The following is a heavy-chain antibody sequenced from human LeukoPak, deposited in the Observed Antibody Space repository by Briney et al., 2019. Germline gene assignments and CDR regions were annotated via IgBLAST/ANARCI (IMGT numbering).Heavy chain of an antibody. CDR3: ARDRFDDSSGYYYRYYFYMDV. V-gene: IGHV4-39*07. CDR2: IYYSGST. Sequence: PSETLSLTCTVSDGSIISSSYYWGWIRQPPGKGLEWIGSIYYSGSTSYNPSLKSRVTISLATSKNQFSLRLSSVTAADTAVYYCARDRFDDSSGYYYRYYFYMDVWGKGTTVTVSS. J-gene: IGHJ6*03. CDR1: DGSIISSSYY. D-gene: IGHD3-22*01.